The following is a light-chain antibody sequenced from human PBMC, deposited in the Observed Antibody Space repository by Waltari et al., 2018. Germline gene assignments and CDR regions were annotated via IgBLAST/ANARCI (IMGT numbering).Light chain of an antibody. CDR1: SSDVGAYYS. CDR3: SSFTTRSTYA. Sequence: QSALTQPASVSGSPGQSITISCTGTSSDVGAYYSVSWYQQHPRKAPQLIIYDVTRRPSVISALFSGSKSDNTASLTIYGLQPEDEADYYCSSFTTRSTYAFGTGTKVTVL. CDR2: DVT. J-gene: IGLJ1*01. V-gene: IGLV2-14*01.